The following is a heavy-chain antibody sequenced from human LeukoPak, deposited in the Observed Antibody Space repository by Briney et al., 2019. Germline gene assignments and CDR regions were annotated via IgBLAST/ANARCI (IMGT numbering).Heavy chain of an antibody. Sequence: SETLTLTCSVSGGPISSYYWSWIRQPPGKGLEWIGYIFYSGSTNYNPSLKSRVTISLDTSKNQFSLKLSSVTAADTAVYYCATQARIVRGTGYFEYWGQG. CDR3: ATQARIVRGTGYFEY. CDR2: IFYSGST. D-gene: IGHD1-26*01. V-gene: IGHV4-59*08. J-gene: IGHJ4*02. CDR1: GGPISSYY.